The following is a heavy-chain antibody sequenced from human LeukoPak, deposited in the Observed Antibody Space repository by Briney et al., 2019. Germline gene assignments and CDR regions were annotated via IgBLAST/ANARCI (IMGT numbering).Heavy chain of an antibody. V-gene: IGHV3-7*01. CDR3: ARGGSSGNWYFDL. J-gene: IGHJ2*01. CDR2: IKQDGSEK. CDR1: GFTFSSYW. D-gene: IGHD6-13*01. Sequence: PGGSLRLSCAASGFTFSSYWMSWVRQAPGKGLEWVANIKQDGSEKYYVDSVKGRFTISRDNAKNSLYLQMNSLRAEDTAVYYCARGGSSGNWYFDLWGRGTLVTVSS.